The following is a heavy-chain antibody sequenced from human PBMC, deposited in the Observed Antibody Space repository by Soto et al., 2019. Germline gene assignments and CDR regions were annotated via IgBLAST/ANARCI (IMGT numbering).Heavy chain of an antibody. Sequence: PGGSLRLSCAASGFTVSSNYMSWVRQAPGKGLEWVSVIYSGGSTYYADSVKGRITIFRDNCKNTLYLQMNSLRAEKTAVYYCAREGRHFDWFGYAFDIWGQGTMVTVSS. CDR2: IYSGGST. V-gene: IGHV3-53*01. CDR3: AREGRHFDWFGYAFDI. CDR1: GFTVSSNY. J-gene: IGHJ3*02. D-gene: IGHD3-9*01.